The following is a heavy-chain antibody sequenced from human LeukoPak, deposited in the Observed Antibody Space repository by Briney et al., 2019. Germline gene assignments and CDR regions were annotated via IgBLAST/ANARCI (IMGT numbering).Heavy chain of an antibody. D-gene: IGHD6-13*01. Sequence: ASVKVSCKASGYTFTGYYMHWVRQAPGQGLEWMGRINPNSGGTNYAQKLQGRVTMTTDTSTSTAYMELRSLRSDDTAVYYCARDGIAAAGLIDYWRQGTLVTVSS. CDR2: INPNSGGT. J-gene: IGHJ4*02. CDR1: GYTFTGYY. CDR3: ARDGIAAAGLIDY. V-gene: IGHV1-2*06.